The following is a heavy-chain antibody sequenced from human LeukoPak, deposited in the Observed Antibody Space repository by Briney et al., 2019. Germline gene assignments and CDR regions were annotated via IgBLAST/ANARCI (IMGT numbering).Heavy chain of an antibody. CDR1: GGSISSAGDY. D-gene: IGHD3-16*02. CDR3: ARARYNWFDP. J-gene: IGHJ5*02. CDR2: IYHSGST. V-gene: IGHV4-30-2*01. Sequence: PSQTLSLICTVSGGSISSAGDYWSWIRQPPGKGLEWIGYIYHSGSTTYNSSLKSRVTLSRDKSKNQFSLKLNSVTATDTAVYYCARARYNWFDPWGQGTLVTVSS.